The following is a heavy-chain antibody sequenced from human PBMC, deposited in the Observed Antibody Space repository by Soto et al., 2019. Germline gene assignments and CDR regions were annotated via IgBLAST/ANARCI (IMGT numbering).Heavy chain of an antibody. J-gene: IGHJ4*02. CDR2: ISGGAGST. Sequence: EVQVLESGGGLVQPGGSLRLSCAVSGFSVSTHAIIWVRQGPGKGLEWVSGISGGAGSTYYADSVKGRFTISRDNPKNALYLQMNKLGAEDTAVYYCAEEGYVSGFLWGQGTLVTVSS. V-gene: IGHV3-23*01. CDR3: AEEGYVSGFL. D-gene: IGHD3-10*01. CDR1: GFSVSTHA.